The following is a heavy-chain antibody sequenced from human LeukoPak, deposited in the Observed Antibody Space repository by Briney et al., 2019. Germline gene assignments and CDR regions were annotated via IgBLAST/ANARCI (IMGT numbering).Heavy chain of an antibody. CDR2: ISGSGGIT. D-gene: IGHD3-10*01. Sequence: GGSLRLSCAASGFTFSSYAMIWVRQGPGKGLEWVSAISGSGGITYYADSVKGRFTISRDNSKNTLYLQMNSLRVEDTAVYYCASSIITTAPVYFDYWGQGTLVTVS. CDR1: GFTFSSYA. J-gene: IGHJ4*02. V-gene: IGHV3-23*01. CDR3: ASSIITTAPVYFDY.